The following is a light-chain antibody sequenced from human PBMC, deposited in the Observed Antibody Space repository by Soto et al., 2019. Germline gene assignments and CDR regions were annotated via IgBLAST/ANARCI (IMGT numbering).Light chain of an antibody. V-gene: IGLV2-14*01. J-gene: IGLJ2*01. CDR1: SSDVGGYNY. CDR3: SSYTSSITYVI. CDR2: DVS. Sequence: QSALTQPASVSGSPGQSITISCTGTSSDVGGYNYVSWYQQHPGKAPKVMIYDVSNRPSGVSNRFSGSKSGNTASLTISGLQAEDEADYYCSSYTSSITYVIFGGGTKLTVL.